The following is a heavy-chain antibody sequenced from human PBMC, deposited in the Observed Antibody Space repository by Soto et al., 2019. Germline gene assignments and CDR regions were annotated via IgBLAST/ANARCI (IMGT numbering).Heavy chain of an antibody. CDR2: ISSNSANI. D-gene: IGHD2-21*01. V-gene: IGHV3-9*01. CDR1: GFSFDDYV. Sequence: EVQLVESGGGLVQPGRSLRLSCEGSGFSFDDYVMHWVRQAPGKGLEWVSGISSNSANIEYADSVKGRFTISRDNAKNSLHLQMNSMRVEDTAFYYCAKAYCDGDCYTSWGYFHNWGQGTLVTVSS. J-gene: IGHJ1*01. CDR3: AKAYCDGDCYTSWGYFHN.